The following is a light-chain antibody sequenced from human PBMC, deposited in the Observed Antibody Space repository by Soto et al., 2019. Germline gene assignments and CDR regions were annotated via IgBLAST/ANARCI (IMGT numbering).Light chain of an antibody. CDR1: SSDVGGYDR. CDR3: SSYTTRSSYV. Sequence: QSVLTQPASVSGFPGQSITISCTGTSSDVGGYDRVSWYQQLPGKAPQLVIYVVSRRPSGISSRFSASKSGNTASLTISGLQAEDEADYYCSSYTTRSSYVFGPGTKVTVL. CDR2: VVS. J-gene: IGLJ1*01. V-gene: IGLV2-14*01.